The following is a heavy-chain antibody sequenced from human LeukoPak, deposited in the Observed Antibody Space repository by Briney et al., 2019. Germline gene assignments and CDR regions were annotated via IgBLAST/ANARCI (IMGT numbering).Heavy chain of an antibody. Sequence: PSETLSLTCTVSGGSISSYYWSWIRQPPGKGLEWIGYIYYSGSTNYNPSLKSRVTISVDTSKNQFSLKLSSVTAADTAVYYCPRVAVGYYVDYWGQGTLVTVSS. V-gene: IGHV4-59*01. J-gene: IGHJ4*02. CDR1: GGSISSYY. CDR2: IYYSGST. CDR3: PRVAVGYYVDY. D-gene: IGHD3-22*01.